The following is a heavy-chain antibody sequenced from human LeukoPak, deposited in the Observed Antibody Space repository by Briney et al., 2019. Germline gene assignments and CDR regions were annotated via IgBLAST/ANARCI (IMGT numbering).Heavy chain of an antibody. J-gene: IGHJ5*02. CDR3: ARGLMRRVAPRIMIIRGVRLDP. CDR1: GGSFSGYQ. D-gene: IGHD3-10*01. V-gene: IGHV4-34*01. CDR2: VHPSGAT. Sequence: SEPLSLTCAVYGGSFSGYQWSWIRKSPQKGLEWIGEVHPSGATNFNPSLSSRVNMSVDTSKNQFSLKLGSVSAADTGLYYCARGLMRRVAPRIMIIRGVRLDPWGQGTLVTVSS.